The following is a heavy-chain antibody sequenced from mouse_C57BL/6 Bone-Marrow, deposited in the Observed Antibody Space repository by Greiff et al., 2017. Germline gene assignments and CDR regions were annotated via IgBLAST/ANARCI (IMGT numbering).Heavy chain of an antibody. Sequence: EVKLVESGGGFVQPGGSLSLSCAASGFTFTDYYMSWVRQPPGQALEWLGFIRNKANGYTTEYSASVKGRFTISRDNSQSILYLQMNTLRAEESAADYWARYDGYSLFDYWGQGTTLTVSS. CDR1: GFTFTDYY. CDR3: ARYDGYSLFDY. J-gene: IGHJ2*01. V-gene: IGHV7-3*01. CDR2: IRNKANGYTT. D-gene: IGHD2-3*01.